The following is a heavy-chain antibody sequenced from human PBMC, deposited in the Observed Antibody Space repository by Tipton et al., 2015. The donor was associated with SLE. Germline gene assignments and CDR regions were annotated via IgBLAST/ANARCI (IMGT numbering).Heavy chain of an antibody. CDR3: ARVFVGV. Sequence: TLSLTCIVSDDSASSYYWSWIRQAAGKGLEWIGRIYPSGNTKYNPSLESRVTISVDTSKNQFSLKLSSVTAADTAVYYCARVFVGVWGQGTTVTVSS. CDR2: IYPSGNT. J-gene: IGHJ6*02. CDR1: DDSASSYY. D-gene: IGHD3-3*01. V-gene: IGHV4-4*07.